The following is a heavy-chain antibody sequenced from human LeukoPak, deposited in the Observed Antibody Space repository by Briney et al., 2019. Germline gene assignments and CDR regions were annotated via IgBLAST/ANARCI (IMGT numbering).Heavy chain of an antibody. Sequence: PSETLSLTCTVSGGSISSSSYYWGWIRQPPGKGLEWIGSIYYSGSTYYNPSLKSRVTISVDTSKNQFSLKLSSVTAADTAVYYCARHVVATISSYHFDYWGQGTLVTVSS. CDR3: ARHVVATISSYHFDY. J-gene: IGHJ4*02. D-gene: IGHD5-12*01. CDR2: IYYSGST. CDR1: GGSISSSSYY. V-gene: IGHV4-39*01.